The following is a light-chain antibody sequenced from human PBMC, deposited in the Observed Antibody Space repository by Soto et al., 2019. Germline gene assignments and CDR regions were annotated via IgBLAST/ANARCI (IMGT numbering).Light chain of an antibody. CDR2: SKT. J-gene: IGLJ7*01. Sequence: QAVVTQEPSLTVSPGGTVTLTCASSTGPVTSDYYPNWFQQKPGQAPRALIYSKTKKHSWTPARFSGSLLGGKAALTLSGVQPEDEADYYCLLYYGAAVVFGGGTQLTVL. V-gene: IGLV7-43*01. CDR1: TGPVTSDYY. CDR3: LLYYGAAVV.